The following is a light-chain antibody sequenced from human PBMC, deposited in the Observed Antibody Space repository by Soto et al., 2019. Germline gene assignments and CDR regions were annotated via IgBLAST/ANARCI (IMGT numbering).Light chain of an antibody. Sequence: EIVLTQSPGTLSLSPGERATLSCRASQSFSSSYLAWYQQKPGQAPRLLIYGASSRATGIPDRFSGSGSGTDVTLTIRRLEPEDFAVYYCQQYGSSLPWTFGHGTKVEIK. CDR2: GAS. J-gene: IGKJ1*01. V-gene: IGKV3-20*01. CDR3: QQYGSSLPWT. CDR1: QSFSSSY.